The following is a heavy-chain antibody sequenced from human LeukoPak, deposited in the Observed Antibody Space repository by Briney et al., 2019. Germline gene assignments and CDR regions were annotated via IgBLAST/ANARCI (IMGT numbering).Heavy chain of an antibody. Sequence: PGGSLRLSCAASGFTFSSYAMHWVRQAPGKGLEWAAVISYDGSNKYYADSVKGRFTISRDNSKNTLYLQMNSLRAEDTAVYYCAGRLGGYNLFLPPAAWGQGTLVTVSS. J-gene: IGHJ5*02. D-gene: IGHD5-18*01. CDR1: GFTFSSYA. CDR3: AGRLGGYNLFLPPAA. CDR2: ISYDGSNK. V-gene: IGHV3-30-3*01.